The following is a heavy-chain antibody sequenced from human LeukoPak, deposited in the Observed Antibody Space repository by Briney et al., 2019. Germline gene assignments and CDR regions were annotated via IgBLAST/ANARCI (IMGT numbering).Heavy chain of an antibody. Sequence: GGSLRLSCAAPGFTFDDYAMHWVRQAPGKGLEWVSGISWNSGSIGYADSVKGRFTISRDNAKNSLHLQMNSLRAEDTALYYCAKDMHYGSGSYYGEFDPWGQGTLVTVSS. CDR1: GFTFDDYA. V-gene: IGHV3-9*01. CDR3: AKDMHYGSGSYYGEFDP. J-gene: IGHJ5*02. D-gene: IGHD3-10*01. CDR2: ISWNSGSI.